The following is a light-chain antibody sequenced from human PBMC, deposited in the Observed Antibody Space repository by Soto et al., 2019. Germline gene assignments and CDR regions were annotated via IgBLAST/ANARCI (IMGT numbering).Light chain of an antibody. Sequence: IVLTQSPATLSLTPGERATLSCMASQSVSTNYLAWYQQKPGQAPRLLIYGASNRATGIPDRFSGSGSGTDFTLTISRLEPEDFAVYYCQQYGSSGTFGQGTKVDIK. CDR3: QQYGSSGT. J-gene: IGKJ1*01. CDR1: QSVSTNY. CDR2: GAS. V-gene: IGKV3-20*01.